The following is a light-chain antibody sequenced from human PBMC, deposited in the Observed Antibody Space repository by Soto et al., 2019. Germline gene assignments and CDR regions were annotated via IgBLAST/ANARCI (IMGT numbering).Light chain of an antibody. J-gene: IGLJ2*01. CDR1: SSDVGGYNY. CDR2: DVS. Sequence: QSALTQPASVSGSPGQSITISCTGTSSDVGGYNYVSWYQQHPGKAPKIMIYDVSNRPSGVSSRFSGSKSGNTASLTISGLQAEDEADYYCSSYTSSGTRDVVFGGGTKLTVL. V-gene: IGLV2-14*01. CDR3: SSYTSSGTRDVV.